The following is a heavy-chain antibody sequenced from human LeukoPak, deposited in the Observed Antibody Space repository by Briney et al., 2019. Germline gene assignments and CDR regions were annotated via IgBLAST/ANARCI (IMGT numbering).Heavy chain of an antibody. CDR1: GFTFSSYG. CDR2: ISGSGGST. CDR3: ANIVVVVAAKSVGWFDP. V-gene: IGHV3-23*01. Sequence: GGSLRLSCAASGFTFSSYGMSWVRQAPGKGLEWVSAISGSGGSTYYADSVKGRFTISRDNSKNTLYLQMNSLRAEDTAVYYCANIVVVVAAKSVGWFDPWGQGTLVTVSS. D-gene: IGHD2-15*01. J-gene: IGHJ5*02.